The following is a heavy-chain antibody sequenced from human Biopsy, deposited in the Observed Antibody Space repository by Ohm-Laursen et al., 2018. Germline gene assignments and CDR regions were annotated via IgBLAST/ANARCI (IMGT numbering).Heavy chain of an antibody. Sequence: AVKVSCKASGGTFTNYAISWVRQAPGQGLEWMGGIIPIFGTANYAQNFQGRVTITADESTNTAYMELSSLRSEDTAVYYCAADINVWNVNYWGQGTQVTVSS. CDR1: GGTFTNYA. D-gene: IGHD1-1*01. V-gene: IGHV1-69*13. CDR3: AADINVWNVNY. CDR2: IIPIFGTA. J-gene: IGHJ4*02.